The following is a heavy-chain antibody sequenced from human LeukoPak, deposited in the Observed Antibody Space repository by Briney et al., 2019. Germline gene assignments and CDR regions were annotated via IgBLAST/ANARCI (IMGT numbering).Heavy chain of an antibody. D-gene: IGHD4-17*01. Sequence: HSGGSLRLSCAASGFTFSNYAMSWVRQAPGKGLEWVSTISDSGGSTYYADSVKGRFTISRDNSKNTLFLQMNSLRAEDTAVYYCAKLLNDYGDYYFDYWGQGTLVTVSS. CDR2: ISDSGGST. CDR3: AKLLNDYGDYYFDY. CDR1: GFTFSNYA. V-gene: IGHV3-23*01. J-gene: IGHJ4*02.